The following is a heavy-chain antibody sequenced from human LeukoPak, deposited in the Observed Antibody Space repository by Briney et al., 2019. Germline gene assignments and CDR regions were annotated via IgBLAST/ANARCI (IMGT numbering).Heavy chain of an antibody. CDR1: GGSFSGYY. CDR3: ARGHVVVVPAAIGWFDP. Sequence: SETLSLTCAVYGGSFSGYYWSWIRQPPGKGLEWIGEINHSGSTNYNPSLKSRVTISVDTSKNQFSLKLSSVTAADTAVYYCARGHVVVVPAAIGWFDPWGQRTLVTVSS. V-gene: IGHV4-34*01. CDR2: INHSGST. J-gene: IGHJ5*02. D-gene: IGHD2-2*01.